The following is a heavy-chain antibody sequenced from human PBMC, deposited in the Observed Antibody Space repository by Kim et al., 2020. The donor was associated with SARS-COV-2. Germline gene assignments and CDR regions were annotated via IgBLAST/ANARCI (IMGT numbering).Heavy chain of an antibody. D-gene: IGHD3-3*01. V-gene: IGHV3-23*01. J-gene: IGHJ4*02. Sequence: KGRVTSSRDNSKNTLYLQMNRLRAEDTAVYYCAKRLKTYYDFWSGTIFDYWGQGTLVTVSS. CDR3: AKRLKTYYDFWSGTIFDY.